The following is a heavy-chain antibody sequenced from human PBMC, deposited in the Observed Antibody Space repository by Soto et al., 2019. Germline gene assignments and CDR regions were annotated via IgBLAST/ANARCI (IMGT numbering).Heavy chain of an antibody. Sequence: ASVKVSCKASGYTFTGYYMHWVRQATGQGLGWMGWINPNSGGTNYAQKFQRWVTMTRDTSISTAYMELSRLRSDDTAVYYCARVAARGYYYYGMDVWGQGTTVTVSS. J-gene: IGHJ6*02. V-gene: IGHV1-2*04. CDR3: ARVAARGYYYYGMDV. CDR1: GYTFTGYY. CDR2: INPNSGGT. D-gene: IGHD6-6*01.